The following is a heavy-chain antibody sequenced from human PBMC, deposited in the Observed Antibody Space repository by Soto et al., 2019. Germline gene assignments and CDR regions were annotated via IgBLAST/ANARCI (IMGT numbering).Heavy chain of an antibody. V-gene: IGHV1-69*05. CDR3: ARELLQRYYYDSSGYYALILFDGMDF. CDR1: GVTFSSYA. Sequence: SVKVSCKASGVTFSSYAISWVRQAPLQGLEWMVGIIPIFGTANYAQKFQGRVTMTRDTSTSTVYMELSSLRSEDTAVYYCARELLQRYYYDSSGYYALILFDGMDFWGQGPTVTLSS. J-gene: IGHJ6*02. CDR2: IIPIFGTA. D-gene: IGHD3-22*01.